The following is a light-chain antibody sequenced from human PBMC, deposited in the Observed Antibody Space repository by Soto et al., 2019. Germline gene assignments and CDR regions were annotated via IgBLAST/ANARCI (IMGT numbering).Light chain of an antibody. CDR2: NVS. CDR1: SSDVGAYNF. V-gene: IGLV2-14*03. CDR3: TSSTSRGTYV. J-gene: IGLJ1*01. Sequence: QSALTQPASVSGSPGQSITISCTGTSSDVGAYNFVSWYRQHPGKAPKLIIYNVSDRPSGVSNRFSGSKSANTASLTISGLQAEYEADYYCTSSTSRGTYVFGTGTVVTVL.